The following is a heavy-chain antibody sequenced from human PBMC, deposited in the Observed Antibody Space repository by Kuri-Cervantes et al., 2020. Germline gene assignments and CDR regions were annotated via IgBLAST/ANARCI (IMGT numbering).Heavy chain of an antibody. J-gene: IGHJ4*02. Sequence: KVSCKTSGYIFANYWIAWVRQMPGKGLEWMGIIYPGGSETRYSPSFQGQVTISADKSISTTFLQWNSLKASDTAMYYCARQRYFDYWGQGTLVTVSS. V-gene: IGHV5-51*01. CDR2: IYPGGSET. CDR3: ARQRYFDY. CDR1: GYIFANYW.